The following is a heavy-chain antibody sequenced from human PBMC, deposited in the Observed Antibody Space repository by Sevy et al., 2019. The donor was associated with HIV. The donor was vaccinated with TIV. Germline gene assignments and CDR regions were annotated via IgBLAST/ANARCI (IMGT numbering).Heavy chain of an antibody. D-gene: IGHD3-16*01. CDR1: GFTFSSYS. CDR3: ATRLGGEYDAFDI. CDR2: ISSSSSTI. J-gene: IGHJ3*02. V-gene: IGHV3-48*02. Sequence: GGSLRLSCAASGFTFSSYSMNWVRQAPGKGLEWVSSISSSSSTIYYADSVKGRFTISRDNAKNSLYLQMNSLRDEDTAVYYCATRLGGEYDAFDIWGQGTMVTVSS.